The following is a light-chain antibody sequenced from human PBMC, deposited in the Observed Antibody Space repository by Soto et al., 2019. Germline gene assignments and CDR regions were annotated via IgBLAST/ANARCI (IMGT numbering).Light chain of an antibody. V-gene: IGLV2-14*01. Sequence: QSALTQPASVSGSPGQSITISCTGTSSDVGRYNYVSWYQHHPDKAPKLIIYEVNNRPSGVSNRFSGSKSGNTASLTISGLQAEDEADYYCSSYTSSSTLYVFGTGTKLTVL. CDR1: SSDVGRYNY. J-gene: IGLJ1*01. CDR3: SSYTSSSTLYV. CDR2: EVN.